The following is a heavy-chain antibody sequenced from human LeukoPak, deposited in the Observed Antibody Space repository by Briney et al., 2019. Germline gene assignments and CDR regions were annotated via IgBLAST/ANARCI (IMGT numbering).Heavy chain of an antibody. D-gene: IGHD3-22*01. J-gene: IGHJ4*02. V-gene: IGHV4-38-2*01. CDR1: GYSISSGYY. CDR2: IYHTGST. CDR3: ARSGGDLYDGTGYCDN. Sequence: SETLSLTCVVSGYSISSGYYWGWIRQPPGKGLEWIGTIYHTGSTYYNPSLQSRVTISVDTSKNHFSLRLSSVTAADTAVYFCARSGGDLYDGTGYCDNWGQGTLVTVSS.